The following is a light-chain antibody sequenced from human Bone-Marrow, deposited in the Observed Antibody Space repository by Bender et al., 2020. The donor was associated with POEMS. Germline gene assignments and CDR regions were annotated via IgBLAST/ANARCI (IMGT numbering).Light chain of an antibody. CDR1: SSNIGNHG. J-gene: IGLJ3*02. CDR2: YDD. V-gene: IGLV1-36*01. Sequence: QSALTQPPSASGTPGQRVTISCSGSSSNIGNHGVNWYQQLPGEAPKLLIYYDDLLTPWVSDRFSSSKSGTSASLAISELQSEDEALYYCSAWDDSRSGWVFGGGTKLTVL. CDR3: SAWDDSRSGWV.